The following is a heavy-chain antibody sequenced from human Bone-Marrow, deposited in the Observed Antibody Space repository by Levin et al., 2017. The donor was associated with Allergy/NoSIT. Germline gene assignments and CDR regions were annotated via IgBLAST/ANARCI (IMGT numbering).Heavy chain of an antibody. CDR1: GYIFSASA. CDR3: GKDAKSIIIVGDTDH. J-gene: IGHJ4*02. CDR2: ISKSGDYS. V-gene: IGHV3-23*01. Sequence: GESLKISCAGSGYIFSASAMSWVRQAPGKGLEWVSAISKSGDYSYYAESVRGRFTISRDNAKNTVYLQMNSLRAEDTAVYYCGKDAKSIIIVGDTDHWGQGTLVTVSS. D-gene: IGHD1-26*01.